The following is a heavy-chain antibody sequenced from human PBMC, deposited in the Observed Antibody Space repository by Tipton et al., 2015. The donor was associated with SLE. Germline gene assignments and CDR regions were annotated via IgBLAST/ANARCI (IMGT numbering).Heavy chain of an antibody. Sequence: SLRLSCAASGFNFRTYAMGWVRQAPGKGLEWVSSISDNGRTFDADSVKGRFTISRDDAKNTVLLQMDRLRAEDTAVYYCVKDLYYYGAGSPYYFDHWGQGTLVTVAS. V-gene: IGHV3-23*01. D-gene: IGHD3-10*01. CDR2: ISDNGRT. CDR1: GFNFRTYA. J-gene: IGHJ4*02. CDR3: VKDLYYYGAGSPYYFDH.